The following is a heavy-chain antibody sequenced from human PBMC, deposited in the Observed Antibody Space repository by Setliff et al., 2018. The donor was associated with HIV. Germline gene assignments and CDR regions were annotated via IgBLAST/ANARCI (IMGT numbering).Heavy chain of an antibody. Sequence: SETLSLTCAVYGGSFSGYYWSWIRQPPGKGLEWTGEINHSGSTNYNPSLKSRVTISVDPSKNQFSLRLSSVTAADTAVYYCARGRDYYGSGSYFNGRANSYYFMDVWGKGTTVTVSS. CDR2: INHSGST. D-gene: IGHD3-10*01. CDR3: ARGRDYYGSGSYFNGRANSYYFMDV. V-gene: IGHV4-34*01. J-gene: IGHJ6*03. CDR1: GGSFSGYY.